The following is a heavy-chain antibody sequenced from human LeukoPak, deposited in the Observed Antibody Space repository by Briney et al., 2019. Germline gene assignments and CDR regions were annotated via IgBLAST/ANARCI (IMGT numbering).Heavy chain of an antibody. D-gene: IGHD6-19*01. J-gene: IGHJ6*02. V-gene: IGHV3-74*01. Sequence: PGGSLRLSCAASGFTFSSYWMHWVRQAPGKGLVWVSRINGDGSTTSYAGSVKGRFTISRDNAKNTLYRQMNSLRAEDTAVYYCARESSGRGMDVWGQGATVTVSS. CDR3: ARESSGRGMDV. CDR2: INGDGSTT. CDR1: GFTFSSYW.